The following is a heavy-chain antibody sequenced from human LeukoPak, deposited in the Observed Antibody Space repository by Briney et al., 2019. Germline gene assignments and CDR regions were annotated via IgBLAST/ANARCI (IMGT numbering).Heavy chain of an antibody. V-gene: IGHV4-30-2*01. Sequence: SETLSLTCTVSGGSISSGGYYWSWIRQPPGKGLEWIGYIYHSGSTYYNPSLKSRVTISVDTSKNQFSLKLSSVTAADTAVYYCASTPLYYYGMDVWGQGTTVTISS. CDR2: IYHSGST. CDR3: ASTPLYYYGMDV. CDR1: GGSISSGGYY. J-gene: IGHJ6*02.